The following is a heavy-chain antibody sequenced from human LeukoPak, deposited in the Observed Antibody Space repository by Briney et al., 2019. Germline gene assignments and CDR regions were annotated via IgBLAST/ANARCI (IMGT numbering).Heavy chain of an antibody. CDR2: IYYSGST. Sequence: PSETLSLTCTVSGGSISSYYWSWIRQPPGKGLEWIGYIYYSGSTNYNPSPKSRVTISVDTSKNQFSLKLSSVTAADTAVYYCARSNIDYYQNWFDPWGQGTLVTVSS. CDR3: ARSNIDYYQNWFDP. D-gene: IGHD2-2*01. V-gene: IGHV4-59*01. CDR1: GGSISSYY. J-gene: IGHJ5*02.